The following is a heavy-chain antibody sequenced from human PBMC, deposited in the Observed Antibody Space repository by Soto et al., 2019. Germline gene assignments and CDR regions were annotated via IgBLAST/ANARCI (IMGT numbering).Heavy chain of an antibody. D-gene: IGHD6-13*01. Sequence: TLYLTCTVSCGSISSGGYYWSWIRQHPGKGLEWIGYIYYSGSTHYNPSLKSRVTISRDTSKNQFSLNLSSVTAADTAVYYCARAASSSWYYFDYWGQGALVTVSS. CDR2: IYYSGST. V-gene: IGHV4-31*03. CDR3: ARAASSSWYYFDY. CDR1: CGSISSGGYY. J-gene: IGHJ4*02.